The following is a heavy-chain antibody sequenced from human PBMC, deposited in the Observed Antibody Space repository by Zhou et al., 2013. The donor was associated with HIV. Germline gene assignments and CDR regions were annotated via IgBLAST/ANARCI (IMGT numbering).Heavy chain of an antibody. CDR3: ARDLGVVVVAATDYYYYGMDV. Sequence: QVQLVQSGAEVKKPGASVKVSCKASGYTFTSYGISWVRQAPGQGLEWMGWISAYNGNTNYAQKLQGRVTMTTDTSTSTAYMELRSLRSDDTAVYYCARDLGVVVVAATDYYYYGMDVWGQGDHGHRLL. J-gene: IGHJ6*02. CDR1: GYTFTSYG. D-gene: IGHD2-15*01. V-gene: IGHV1-18*01. CDR2: ISAYNGNT.